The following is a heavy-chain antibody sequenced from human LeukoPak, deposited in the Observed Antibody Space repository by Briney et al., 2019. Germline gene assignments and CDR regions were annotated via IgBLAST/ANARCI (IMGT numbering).Heavy chain of an antibody. D-gene: IGHD6-6*01. Sequence: ASVTVSCKASGYTFTNYGINWVRLATGQGLEWMGWMSPNSGHTGYAQMFQGRVTLTWDTSISTAYMELSSLTSEDTAVYYCARMNRLSSSSSIDWFDPWGQGTLVTVSS. CDR3: ARMNRLSSSSSIDWFDP. J-gene: IGHJ5*02. V-gene: IGHV1-8*01. CDR2: MSPNSGHT. CDR1: GYTFTNYG.